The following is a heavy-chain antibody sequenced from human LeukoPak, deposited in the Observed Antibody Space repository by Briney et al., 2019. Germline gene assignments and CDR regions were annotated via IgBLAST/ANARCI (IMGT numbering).Heavy chain of an antibody. CDR3: AAGRRLGELFFDY. Sequence: SVKVSCKASEGTFGAYSIDWVRQAPGQGLDWVGGINPIFNILYYAQNFQGRVTITADESTNTAYLELDSLKHDDTAVYYCAAGRRLGELFFDYWGPGTLVTVSS. D-gene: IGHD3-10*01. CDR2: INPIFNIL. CDR1: EGTFGAYS. V-gene: IGHV1-69*13. J-gene: IGHJ4*02.